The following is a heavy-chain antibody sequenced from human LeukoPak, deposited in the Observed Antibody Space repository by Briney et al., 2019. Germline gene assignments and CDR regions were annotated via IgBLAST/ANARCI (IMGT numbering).Heavy chain of an antibody. V-gene: IGHV1-18*01. CDR1: GYNFATYG. D-gene: IGHD6-6*01. Sequence: ASVKVSCKASGYNFATYGISWVRQAPGQGLEWMGWFAPYNNNGNSAQKFQGRLTMTTDTSTSTASMELRSLRSDDTAVYYCTRDPRHKYGNFDNCGQGTLVTVSS. CDR3: TRDPRHKYGNFDN. CDR2: FAPYNNNG. J-gene: IGHJ4*02.